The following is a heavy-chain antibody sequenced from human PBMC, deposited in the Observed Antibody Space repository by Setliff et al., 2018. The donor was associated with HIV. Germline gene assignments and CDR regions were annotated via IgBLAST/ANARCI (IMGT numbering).Heavy chain of an antibody. CDR1: GFTFSSYE. D-gene: IGHD1-26*01. Sequence: PGGSLRLSCAASGFTFSSYEMNWVRQAPGKGLEWVSYISTSGNRIHYADSVKGRFTISRDNAKNSLYLQMDSLRAEDTAVYYCAPLVGATGAPSYWGQGMLVTVSS. CDR3: APLVGATGAPSY. CDR2: ISTSGNRI. V-gene: IGHV3-48*03. J-gene: IGHJ4*02.